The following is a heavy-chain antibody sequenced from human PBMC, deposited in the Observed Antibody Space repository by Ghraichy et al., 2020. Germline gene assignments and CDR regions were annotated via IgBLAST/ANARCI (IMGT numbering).Heavy chain of an antibody. CDR3: AKDYFPMVQGVILYYFDY. CDR1: GFTFSSYG. CDR2: ISYDGSNK. V-gene: IGHV3-30*18. Sequence: GGSLRLSCAASGFTFSSYGMHWVRQAPGKGLEWVAVISYDGSNKYYADSVKGRFTISRDNSKNTLYLQMNSLRAEDTAVYYCAKDYFPMVQGVILYYFDYWGQGTLVTVSS. D-gene: IGHD3-10*01. J-gene: IGHJ4*02.